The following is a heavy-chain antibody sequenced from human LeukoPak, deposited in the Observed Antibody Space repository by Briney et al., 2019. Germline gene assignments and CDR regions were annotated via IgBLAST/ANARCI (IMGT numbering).Heavy chain of an antibody. CDR1: GYTFTGYY. D-gene: IGHD3-16*01. J-gene: IGHJ5*02. V-gene: IGHV1-2*02. CDR3: ARATPQIRNWFDP. CDR2: INPNSGGT. Sequence: ASVKVSCKASGYTFTGYYMHWVRQAPGQGLEWMGWINPNSGGTNYAQKFQGRVTMTRDTSISTAYMELSRLRSDETAVYYCARATPQIRNWFDPWGQGTLVTVSS.